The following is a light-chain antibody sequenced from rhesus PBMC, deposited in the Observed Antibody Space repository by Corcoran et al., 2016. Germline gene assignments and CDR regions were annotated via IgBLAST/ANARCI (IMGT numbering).Light chain of an antibody. CDR2: LVA. CDR1: QSLVYSDGKTY. CDR3: RQALRSPGT. V-gene: IGKV2-82*02. Sequence: EIVMTQTPLSLPVTLGEPASISCRSSQSLVYSDGKTYLYWYLQKPGTSPQLLVYLVAKRASGVPYKFRGSDSGTDVTLKISRVEAEDVGVYYCRQALRSPGTFGQGTKVEVK. J-gene: IGKJ1*01.